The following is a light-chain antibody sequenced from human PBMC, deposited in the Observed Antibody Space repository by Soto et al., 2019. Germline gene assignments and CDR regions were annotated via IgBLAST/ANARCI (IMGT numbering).Light chain of an antibody. V-gene: IGKV1-5*03. CDR2: KAS. CDR1: QTISSW. Sequence: ILLTQSPSTLSGSVGDRVTITCRASQTISSWLAWYQQKPGKAPNLLIYKASSLESGVPSGFSGSGSGTEFTLTISSLQPDDFATYYCQQYNIYSWTFGQGTKVDI. J-gene: IGKJ1*01. CDR3: QQYNIYSWT.